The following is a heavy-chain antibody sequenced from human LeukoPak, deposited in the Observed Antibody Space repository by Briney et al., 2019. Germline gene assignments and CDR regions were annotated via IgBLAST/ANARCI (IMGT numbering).Heavy chain of an antibody. V-gene: IGHV4-4*02. CDR1: GGSISSSNW. CDR3: ASSLFDY. Sequence: PSETLSLTCADAGGSISSSNWWSWVRQPPGKGLEWIGEIYQSGSTNYNPSLKSRVTISIDKSKSQFSLRLNSVTAADTAVYYCASSLFDYWGQGTLVTVSS. J-gene: IGHJ4*02. CDR2: IYQSGST.